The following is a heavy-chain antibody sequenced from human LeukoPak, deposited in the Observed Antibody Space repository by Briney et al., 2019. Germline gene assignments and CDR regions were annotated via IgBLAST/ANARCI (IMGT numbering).Heavy chain of an antibody. CDR1: GFTLRNYA. J-gene: IGHJ4*02. Sequence: GGSVSLSRAASGFTLRNYALIWVRQAPRRARGGVSSIRGSGKNTYYADSVKGRFTISRDNSKNPLYLQMHSLRAEDTAVYYCAKAPSGTYWSPPPDNWGQGTLVTVSS. D-gene: IGHD3-10*01. CDR2: IRGSGKNT. V-gene: IGHV3-23*01. CDR3: AKAPSGTYWSPPPDN.